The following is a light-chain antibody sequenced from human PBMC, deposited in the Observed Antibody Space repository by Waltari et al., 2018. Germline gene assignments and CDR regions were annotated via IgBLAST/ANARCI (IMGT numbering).Light chain of an antibody. CDR2: RAS. CDR3: QQGSIYPFT. J-gene: IGKJ3*01. Sequence: IQMTQSPPSLSASVGDTVTITCQASQGIGNNLNWYQQKPGKAPKLLICRASSLQSGIPSRFSGTGSGTDFILTISSLQPEDLATYYCQQGSIYPFTFGPGTKLHIK. V-gene: IGKV1-6*01. CDR1: QGIGNN.